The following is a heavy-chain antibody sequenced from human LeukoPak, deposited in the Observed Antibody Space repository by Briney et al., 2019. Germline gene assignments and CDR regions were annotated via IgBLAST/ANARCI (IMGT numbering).Heavy chain of an antibody. J-gene: IGHJ4*02. V-gene: IGHV3-23*01. Sequence: HSGGSLRLSCAASGFTFSSYAMSWARQAPGKGLEWVSAISGSGDSTYYGDSVRGRFTISRDNSKNTLYLQMNSLRAEDTAVYYCAKTRPLDSSSWSHGDYWGQGTLVTVSS. D-gene: IGHD6-13*01. CDR1: GFTFSSYA. CDR3: AKTRPLDSSSWSHGDY. CDR2: ISGSGDST.